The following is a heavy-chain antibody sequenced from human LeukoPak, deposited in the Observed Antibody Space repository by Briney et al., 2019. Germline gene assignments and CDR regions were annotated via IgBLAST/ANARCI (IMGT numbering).Heavy chain of an antibody. CDR2: IYYSGST. J-gene: IGHJ6*02. D-gene: IGHD7-27*01. CDR3: ARVGANWGKREAYYYYGMDV. Sequence: SETLSLTCTVSGGSISSYYWSWIRQPPGKGLEWIGYIYYSGSTNYNPSLKSRVTISVDTSKNQFSLKLSSVTAADTAVYYCARVGANWGKREAYYYYGMDVWGQGTTVTVSS. CDR1: GGSISSYY. V-gene: IGHV4-59*01.